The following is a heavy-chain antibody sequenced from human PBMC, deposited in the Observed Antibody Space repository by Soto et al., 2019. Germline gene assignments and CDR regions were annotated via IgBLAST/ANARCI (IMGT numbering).Heavy chain of an antibody. CDR1: GFTFDDYA. Sequence: GGSLRLSCAASGFTFDDYAMHWVRQAPGKGLEWVSGISWNSDNIGYADSVKGRFTISRDNVKNSLYLQMNSRRAEDTALYYCAKDLYSNYGDAFDIWGQGTMVTVSS. CDR3: AKDLYSNYGDAFDI. CDR2: ISWNSDNI. V-gene: IGHV3-9*01. J-gene: IGHJ3*02. D-gene: IGHD4-4*01.